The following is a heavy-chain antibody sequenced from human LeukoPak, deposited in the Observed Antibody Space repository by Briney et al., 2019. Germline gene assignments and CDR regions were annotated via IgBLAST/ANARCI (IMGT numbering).Heavy chain of an antibody. D-gene: IGHD5-18*01. CDR1: GFTFGSYA. Sequence: PGGSLRLSCAASGFTFGSYAMSWVRQAPGKGLEWVSAISGSGGRTYYADSVKGRFTISRDNSKNTLYLQMNSLRAEDTAVYYCAKDRGYSFDYWGQGTLVTVSS. CDR3: AKDRGYSFDY. J-gene: IGHJ4*02. V-gene: IGHV3-23*01. CDR2: ISGSGGRT.